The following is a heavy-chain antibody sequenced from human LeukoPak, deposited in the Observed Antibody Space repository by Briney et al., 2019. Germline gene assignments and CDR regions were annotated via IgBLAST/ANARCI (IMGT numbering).Heavy chain of an antibody. CDR1: GGSISSYY. CDR2: IYYSGST. J-gene: IGHJ4*02. CDR3: ATYYYDSSGWYYFDL. V-gene: IGHV4-59*01. D-gene: IGHD3-22*01. Sequence: PSXXXSLTCTVSGGSISSYYWSWIRQPPGKGLEWIGYIYYSGSTTYNPSLKSRVTISVDTTMNQFSLKLSSVTAADTAVYYCATYYYDSSGWYYFDLWGQGTLVTVSS.